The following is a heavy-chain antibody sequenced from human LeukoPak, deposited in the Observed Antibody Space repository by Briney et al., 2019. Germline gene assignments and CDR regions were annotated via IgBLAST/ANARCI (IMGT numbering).Heavy chain of an antibody. D-gene: IGHD2-2*02. J-gene: IGHJ4*02. Sequence: PGGSLRLSCVASGFTFSNYNMSWVRQAPGKGLEWLSYITSSSNTIYYADSVKGRFTISRDNAKNSLYLQLNSLRDEDTAVYYCARRGCTSTSCYTYFDSWGQGTLVTVSS. V-gene: IGHV3-48*02. CDR1: GFTFSNYN. CDR2: ITSSSNTI. CDR3: ARRGCTSTSCYTYFDS.